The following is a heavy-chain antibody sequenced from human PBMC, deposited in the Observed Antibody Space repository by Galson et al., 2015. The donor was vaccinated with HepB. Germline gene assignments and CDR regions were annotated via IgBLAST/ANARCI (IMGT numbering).Heavy chain of an antibody. D-gene: IGHD3-22*01. J-gene: IGHJ4*02. CDR1: GFTFTGYD. CDR3: ARGPAGYDSSGYFDF. CDR2: MSPKSENT. Sequence: SVKVSCKASGFTFTGYDINWVRQAPGQGLEWMGWMSPKSENTGYAQKFKGRVTMTRETSTSTAYMELSRLRSEDTAIYYCARGPAGYDSSGYFDFWGQGTLVTVSS. V-gene: IGHV1-8*01.